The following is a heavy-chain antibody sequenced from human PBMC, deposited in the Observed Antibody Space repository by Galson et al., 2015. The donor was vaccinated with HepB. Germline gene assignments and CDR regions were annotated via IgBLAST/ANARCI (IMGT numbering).Heavy chain of an antibody. D-gene: IGHD3-22*01. CDR2: IYYSGST. CDR1: GGSISSYY. CDR3: AREPRQIVVASPQGYFDY. J-gene: IGHJ4*02. V-gene: IGHV4-59*01. Sequence: TLSLTCTVSGGSISSYYWSWIRQPPGKGLEWIGYIYYSGSTNYNPSLKSRVTISVDTSKNQFSLKLSSVTAADTAVYYCAREPRQIVVASPQGYFDYWGQGTLVTVSS.